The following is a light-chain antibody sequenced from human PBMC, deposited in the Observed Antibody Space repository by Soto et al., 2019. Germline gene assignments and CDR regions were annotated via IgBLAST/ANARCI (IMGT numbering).Light chain of an antibody. CDR3: QHYGSAPWT. Sequence: EIVLTQYPDPLSLSPGERATLSCRASQSVSSFLAWYQQKRGQSPRLLIYGASSRATGIPDRFSGSGSGPDFTLTISRLEPEDFAVYFCQHYGSAPWTSGQVTMVDVK. CDR1: QSVSSF. CDR2: GAS. J-gene: IGKJ1*01. V-gene: IGKV3-20*01.